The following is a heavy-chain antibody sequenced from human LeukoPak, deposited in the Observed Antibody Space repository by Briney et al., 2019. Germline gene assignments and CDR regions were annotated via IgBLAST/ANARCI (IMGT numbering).Heavy chain of an antibody. Sequence: PGGSLRLSCAASGFTFSSYAMYWVRQAPGKGLEWVSVISGSGGGTYYADSVKGRFTISRDNSKSTLYLQMNGLRAEDTAVYYCAKGPDGVFDYWGQGTLVNVSS. CDR3: AKGPDGVFDY. J-gene: IGHJ4*02. CDR1: GFTFSSYA. CDR2: ISGSGGGT. V-gene: IGHV3-23*01. D-gene: IGHD3-16*01.